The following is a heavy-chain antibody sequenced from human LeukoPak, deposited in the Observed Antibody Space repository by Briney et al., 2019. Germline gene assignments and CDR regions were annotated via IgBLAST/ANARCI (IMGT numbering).Heavy chain of an antibody. CDR1: GFTFDDYG. V-gene: IGHV3-20*04. Sequence: PGGSLRLSSAASGFTFDDYGMSWVRQAPGKGLEWVSGISWNGGSTGYADSVRGRLTISRDNAKNSLYLQMNSLRAEDTALYYCARYRRGLGYMDVWGKGTTVTVSS. J-gene: IGHJ6*03. CDR2: ISWNGGST. CDR3: ARYRRGLGYMDV. D-gene: IGHD3-10*01.